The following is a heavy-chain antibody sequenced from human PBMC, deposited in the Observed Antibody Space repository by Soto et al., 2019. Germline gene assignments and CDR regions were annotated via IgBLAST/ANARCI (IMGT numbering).Heavy chain of an antibody. CDR2: ISGSGGST. CDR1: GFTFSSYA. D-gene: IGHD3-10*01. Sequence: PGGSLRLSCAASGFTFSSYAMSWVRQAPGKGLEWVSAISGSGGSTYYADSVKGRFTISRDNSKNTLYLQMNSLRAEDTVVYYCATGRGVNFYYGMDVWGQGTTVTVSS. V-gene: IGHV3-23*01. J-gene: IGHJ6*02. CDR3: ATGRGVNFYYGMDV.